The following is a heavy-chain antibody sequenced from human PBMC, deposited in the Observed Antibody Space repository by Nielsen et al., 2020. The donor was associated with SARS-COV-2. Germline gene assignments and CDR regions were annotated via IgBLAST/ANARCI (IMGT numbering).Heavy chain of an antibody. V-gene: IGHV4-31*03. CDR3: ARGSRHDAFDI. CDR2: IYYSGST. J-gene: IGHJ3*02. Sequence: SETLSLTCTVSGGSISSGSYYWSWIRQHPGKGLEWIGYIYYSGSTYYNPSLKSRVTISVDTSKNQFSLKLSSVTAADTAVYYCARGSRHDAFDIWGQGTMVTVSS. CDR1: GGSISSGSYY.